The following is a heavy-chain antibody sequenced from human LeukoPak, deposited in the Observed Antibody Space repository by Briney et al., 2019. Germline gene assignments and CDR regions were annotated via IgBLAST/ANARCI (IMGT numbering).Heavy chain of an antibody. Sequence: ASVKVSCKASGDTFTTYDMHWVRQAPGQGLEWMGIINPSGGTTIYAQKFQGRVTMTRDTSTNTICMELSSLRSEDTAVYYCARGGNWNSCDYWGQGTLVTVSS. V-gene: IGHV1-46*01. D-gene: IGHD1-1*01. J-gene: IGHJ4*02. CDR2: INPSGGTT. CDR3: ARGGNWNSCDY. CDR1: GDTFTTYD.